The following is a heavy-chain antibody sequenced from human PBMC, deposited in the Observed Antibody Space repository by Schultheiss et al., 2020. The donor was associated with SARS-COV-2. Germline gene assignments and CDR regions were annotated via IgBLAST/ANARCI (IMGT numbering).Heavy chain of an antibody. CDR1: GFTFSSNY. CDR2: IYSGGST. J-gene: IGHJ3*02. CDR3: ARVWSLGAALGDAFDI. Sequence: GGSLRLSCAGSGFTFSSNYMSWVRQAPGKGLEWVSVIYSGGSTYYADSVKGRFTISRDNSKNTLYLQMNSLRAEDTAVYYCARVWSLGAALGDAFDIWGQGTMVTVSS. D-gene: IGHD2-15*01. V-gene: IGHV3-53*01.